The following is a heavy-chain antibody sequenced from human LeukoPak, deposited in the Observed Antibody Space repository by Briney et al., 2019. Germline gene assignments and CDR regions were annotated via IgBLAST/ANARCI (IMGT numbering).Heavy chain of an antibody. D-gene: IGHD3-10*01. J-gene: IGHJ6*02. V-gene: IGHV4-34*01. CDR1: GGSSSGYY. CDR3: ARGASGYGMDV. CDR2: INHSGST. Sequence: SETLSLTCAVYGGSSSGYYWSWIRQPPGKGLEWIGEINHSGSTNYNPSLKSRVTISVDTSKNQFSLKLSSVTAADTAVYYCARGASGYGMDVWGQGTTVTVSS.